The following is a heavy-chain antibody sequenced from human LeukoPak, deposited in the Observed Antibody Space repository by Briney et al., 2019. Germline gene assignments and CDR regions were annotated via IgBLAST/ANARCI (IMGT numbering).Heavy chain of an antibody. CDR2: ISCSSSTI. D-gene: IGHD2-21*01. CDR3: ARGGLWVIVHWFDP. J-gene: IGHJ5*02. Sequence: GGSLRRSCAASGFTCSSYSMNWVRQAPGKGLEWVSYISCSSSTIYYADSVKGRFTISRDNSKNSLYLQMNSLRAEDMAVYYCARGGLWVIVHWFDPWGQGTLLTVSS. V-gene: IGHV3-48*01. CDR1: GFTCSSYS.